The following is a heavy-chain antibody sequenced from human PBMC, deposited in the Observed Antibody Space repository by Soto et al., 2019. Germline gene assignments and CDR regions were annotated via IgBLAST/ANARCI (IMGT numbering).Heavy chain of an antibody. D-gene: IGHD4-4*01. CDR1: GYTFTSYG. V-gene: IGHV1-18*01. CDR2: ISAFNGNT. J-gene: IGHJ6*02. Sequence: ASVKVSCKASGYTFTSYGISWVRQAPGQGLEWMGWISAFNGNTNYAQKLQGRVTMTTDTSTSTAYMELRSLRSDDTAVYYCARDGYSNYVQRYGMDVWGQGTTVTVSS. CDR3: ARDGYSNYVQRYGMDV.